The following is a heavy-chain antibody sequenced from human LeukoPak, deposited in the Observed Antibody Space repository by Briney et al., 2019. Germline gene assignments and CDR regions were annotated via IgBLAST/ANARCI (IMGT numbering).Heavy chain of an antibody. CDR2: IYYSGST. Sequence: SETLSLTCTVSGGSISSYYWSWIRQPPGKGLEWIGYIYYSGSTNYNPSLKSRVTISVDTSKNQFSLKLSSVTAADTAVYYCARDGAVSSPLPLDYWGQGTLVTVSS. CDR3: ARDGAVSSPLPLDY. CDR1: GGSISSYY. D-gene: IGHD3-16*02. V-gene: IGHV4-59*01. J-gene: IGHJ4*02.